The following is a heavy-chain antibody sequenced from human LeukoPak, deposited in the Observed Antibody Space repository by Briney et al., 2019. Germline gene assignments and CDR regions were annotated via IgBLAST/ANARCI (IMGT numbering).Heavy chain of an antibody. D-gene: IGHD1-26*01. V-gene: IGHV4-59*08. CDR1: GGSLSDYY. CDR3: ARHGRSGGFYTYFDR. J-gene: IGHJ5*02. CDR2: IYYSGSN. Sequence: PSETLSLTCTVSGGSLSDYYWSWIRQPPGKGLEWIGYIYYSGSNNYNPTLKSRVTMTVDTSKNQFSLKLSSVTAADTAVYYCARHGRSGGFYTYFDRWGQGTLVTVS.